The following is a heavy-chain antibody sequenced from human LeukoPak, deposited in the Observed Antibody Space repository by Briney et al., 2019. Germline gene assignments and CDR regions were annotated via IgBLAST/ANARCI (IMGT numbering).Heavy chain of an antibody. Sequence: PSETLSLTCAVSGGSISSGGYSWSWIRQPPGKGLEWIGYIYHSGSTYYNPSLKSRVTISVDRSKNQFFLKLSSVTAADTAVYYCARMRIVGYYYDSSGYYFDYWGQGTLVTVSS. V-gene: IGHV4-30-2*01. D-gene: IGHD3-22*01. CDR1: GGSISSGGYS. CDR2: IYHSGST. CDR3: ARMRIVGYYYDSSGYYFDY. J-gene: IGHJ4*02.